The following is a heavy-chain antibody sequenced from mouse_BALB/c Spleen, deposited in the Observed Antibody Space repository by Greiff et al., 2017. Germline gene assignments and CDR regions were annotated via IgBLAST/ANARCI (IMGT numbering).Heavy chain of an antibody. J-gene: IGHJ4*01. CDR2: ISSGGST. CDR1: GFTFSSYA. CDR3: AREGAYYGNYEAMDY. V-gene: IGHV5-6-5*01. Sequence: EVQLMESGGGLVKPGGSLKLSCAASGFTFSSYAMSWVRQTPEKRLEWVASISSGGSTYYPDSVKGRFTISRDNARNILYLQMSSLRSEDTAMYYCAREGAYYGNYEAMDYWGQGTSVTVSS. D-gene: IGHD2-1*01.